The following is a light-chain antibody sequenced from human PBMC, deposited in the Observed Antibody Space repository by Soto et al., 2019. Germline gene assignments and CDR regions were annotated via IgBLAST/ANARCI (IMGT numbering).Light chain of an antibody. CDR1: QSLRSS. J-gene: IGKJ1*01. CDR2: DAS. V-gene: IGKV3-15*01. Sequence: ETMMTQSPDTLSVSLGERATLSCRASQSLRSSLAWYQQKPGQAPRLLIYDASTRATGIPAGFSGSGSGTDFTLTISGLQSEDFAVYYCQQYNNWPQTFGQGTKVEIK. CDR3: QQYNNWPQT.